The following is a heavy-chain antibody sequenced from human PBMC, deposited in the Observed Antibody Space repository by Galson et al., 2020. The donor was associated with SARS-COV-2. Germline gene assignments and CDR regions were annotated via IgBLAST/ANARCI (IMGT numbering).Heavy chain of an antibody. D-gene: IGHD6-6*01. CDR1: GDSVSSNSAA. CDR3: ARDLKSLVAARPGGYYYYYDGMDV. J-gene: IGHJ6*02. CDR2: TYYRSKWYN. Sequence: SQTLSLTCAISGDSVSSNSAAWNWIRQSPSRGLEWLGRTYYRSKWYNDYAVSVKSRITINPDTSKNQFSLQLNSVTPEDTAVYYCARDLKSLVAARPGGYYYYYDGMDVWGQGTTVTGSS. V-gene: IGHV6-1*01.